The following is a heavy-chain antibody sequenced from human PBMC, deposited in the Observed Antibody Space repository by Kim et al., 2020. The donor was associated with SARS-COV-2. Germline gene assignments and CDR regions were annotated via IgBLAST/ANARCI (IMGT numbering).Heavy chain of an antibody. Sequence: GGDPFSADSLKGRFTISRDNSKRTLYLQMNGLRADDTAIYYCAKGHGDHWGQGTLVTVSS. J-gene: IGHJ4*02. CDR3: AKGHGDH. V-gene: IGHV3-23*01. CDR2: GGDP.